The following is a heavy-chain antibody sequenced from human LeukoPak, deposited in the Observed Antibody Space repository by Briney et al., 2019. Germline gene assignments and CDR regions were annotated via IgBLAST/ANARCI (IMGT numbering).Heavy chain of an antibody. Sequence: SVKVSCKAAGFTFTRSAMQWVRQARGQRLEWIGWIVVGSGNTNYAQTFQERVTITRDMSTSTAYMELSSLRSEDTAVYYCAAADYYDRSGYFPYAFHIWGQGTMVTVSS. CDR2: IVVGSGNT. CDR1: GFTFTRSA. J-gene: IGHJ3*02. V-gene: IGHV1-58*02. D-gene: IGHD3-22*01. CDR3: AAADYYDRSGYFPYAFHI.